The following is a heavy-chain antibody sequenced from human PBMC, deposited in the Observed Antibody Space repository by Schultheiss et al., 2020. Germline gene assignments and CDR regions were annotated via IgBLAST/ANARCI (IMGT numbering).Heavy chain of an antibody. J-gene: IGHJ6*02. Sequence: GGSLRLSCAASGFPFSSYGMHWVRQAPGKGLEWVAVIWYDGSNKYYADSVKGRFTISRDNSKNTLYLQMNSLRAEDTAVYYCARDLRNTTNIAVAGPYYGMDVWGQGTTVTVYS. CDR1: GFPFSSYG. CDR2: IWYDGSNK. D-gene: IGHD6-19*01. V-gene: IGHV3-33*01. CDR3: ARDLRNTTNIAVAGPYYGMDV.